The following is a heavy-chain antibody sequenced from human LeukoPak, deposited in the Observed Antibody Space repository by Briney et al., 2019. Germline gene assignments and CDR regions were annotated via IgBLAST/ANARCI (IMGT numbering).Heavy chain of an antibody. CDR2: IYHSGST. CDR3: ARARGDFWSGYPRRAFDI. V-gene: IGHV4-38-2*02. J-gene: IGHJ3*02. Sequence: SETLSLTCTVSGYSISSGYYWGWIRQPPGKGLEWIGSIYHSGSTNYNPSLKSRVTISVDTSKNQFSLKLSSVTAADTAVYYCARARGDFWSGYPRRAFDIWGQGTMVTVSS. D-gene: IGHD3-3*01. CDR1: GYSISSGYY.